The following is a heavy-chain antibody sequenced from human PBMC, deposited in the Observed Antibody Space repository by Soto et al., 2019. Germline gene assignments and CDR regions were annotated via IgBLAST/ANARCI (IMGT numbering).Heavy chain of an antibody. J-gene: IGHJ4*02. Sequence: QVQLVESGGDVVQPGRYLRLSCAASGFTFSSYGMHWVRQAPGKGLEWVAVISYDGSNKYYADSVKGRFTISRDNSKNTLYLQMNSLRAEDTAVYYCAKDLVSGGSCPDYWGQGTLVTVSS. CDR1: GFTFSSYG. CDR2: ISYDGSNK. CDR3: AKDLVSGGSCPDY. D-gene: IGHD2-15*01. V-gene: IGHV3-30*18.